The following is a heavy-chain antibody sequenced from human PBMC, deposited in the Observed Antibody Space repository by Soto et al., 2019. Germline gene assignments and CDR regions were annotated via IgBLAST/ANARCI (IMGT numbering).Heavy chain of an antibody. J-gene: IGHJ6*02. V-gene: IGHV1-69*12. CDR3: ATWLRMAGIGDYYYGMDV. Sequence: QVQLVQSGAEVKKPGSSMKVSCKASGGTFSDFAFSWVRQAPGQGPEWMGGIMPIFGRPDYPQKFRHRFTITGDESTSTVFVELRSLTSGDTAVYYCATWLRMAGIGDYYYGMDVWGQGTTVTVSS. D-gene: IGHD6-19*01. CDR2: IMPIFGRP. CDR1: GGTFSDFA.